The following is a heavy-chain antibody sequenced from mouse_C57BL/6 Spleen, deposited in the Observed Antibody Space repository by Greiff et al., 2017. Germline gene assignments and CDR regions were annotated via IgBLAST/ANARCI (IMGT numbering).Heavy chain of an antibody. CDR2: ISSGSSTI. CDR3: ARPNWDDYFDY. V-gene: IGHV5-17*01. Sequence: DVKLQESGGGLVKPGGSLKLSCAASGFTFSDYGMHWVRQAPEKGLEWVAYISSGSSTIYYADTVKGRFTISRDNAKNTLFLQMTSLRSEDTAMYYCARPNWDDYFDYWGQGTTLTVSS. J-gene: IGHJ2*01. CDR1: GFTFSDYG. D-gene: IGHD4-1*01.